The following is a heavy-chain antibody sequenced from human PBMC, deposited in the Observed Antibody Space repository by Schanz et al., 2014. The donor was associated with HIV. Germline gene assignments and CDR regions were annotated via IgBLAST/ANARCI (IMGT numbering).Heavy chain of an antibody. CDR1: GFIFDDYA. CDR2: ISWNSRSI. CDR3: ARDLCGKDDY. Sequence: VRLVESGGDMVQPGGSLRLSCTVSGFIFDDYALHWVRQLPGKGPEWVSSISWNSRSIHYADSVKGRFIVSRDNAKNTLYLQMDSLRAEDTAVYYCARDLCGKDDYWGQGTLVTVSS. V-gene: IGHV3-9*01. D-gene: IGHD2-15*01. J-gene: IGHJ4*02.